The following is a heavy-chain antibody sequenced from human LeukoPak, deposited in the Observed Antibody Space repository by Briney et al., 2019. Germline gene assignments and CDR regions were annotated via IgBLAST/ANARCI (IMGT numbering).Heavy chain of an antibody. V-gene: IGHV3-30-3*01. CDR3: ARVRGQYSSGWYSY. CDR1: GFTFSSYA. Sequence: GGSLRLSCAASGFTFSSYAMHWVRQAPGKGLEWVAVISYDGSNKYYADSVKGRFTISRDNSKNTLYLQMNSLRAEDTAVYYCARVRGQYSSGWYSYWGQGTLVTVSS. CDR2: ISYDGSNK. D-gene: IGHD6-19*01. J-gene: IGHJ4*02.